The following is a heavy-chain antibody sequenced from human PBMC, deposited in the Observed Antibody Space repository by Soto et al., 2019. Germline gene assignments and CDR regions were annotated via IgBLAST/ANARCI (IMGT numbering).Heavy chain of an antibody. D-gene: IGHD1-1*01. V-gene: IGHV3-23*01. CDR2: VSGGSGVT. CDR3: TRWNGYGDL. CDR1: GSSFSTYG. J-gene: IGHJ5*02. Sequence: EMQLLESGGGLVQPGGSLSLSCVVSGSSFSTYGVTWVRQAPGKGLEWVCGVSGGSGVTHYTDSVKGRFTISGDDSKNTVYLQMHSLRGEDTAVYYCTRWNGYGDLWGQGTLVTVSS.